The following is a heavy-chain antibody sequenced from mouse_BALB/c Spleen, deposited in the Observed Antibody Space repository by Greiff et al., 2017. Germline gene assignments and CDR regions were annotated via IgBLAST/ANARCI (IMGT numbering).Heavy chain of an antibody. CDR2: ISSGGST. CDR1: GFTFSSYA. CDR3: ARHGYYIYYAMDY. Sequence: EVKLVESGGGLVKPGGSLKLSCAASGFTFSSYAMSWVRQTPEKRLEWVASISSGGSTYYPDSVKGRFTISRDNARNILYLQMSSLKSEDTAMYYCARHGYYIYYAMDYWGQGTSVTVSS. V-gene: IGHV5-6-5*01. D-gene: IGHD2-3*01. J-gene: IGHJ4*01.